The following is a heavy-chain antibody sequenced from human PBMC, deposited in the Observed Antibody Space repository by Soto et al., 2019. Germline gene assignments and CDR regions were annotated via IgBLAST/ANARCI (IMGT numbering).Heavy chain of an antibody. V-gene: IGHV4-4*08. CDR3: ARGNFYYGMDV. CDR2: VYTSDYT. J-gene: IGHJ6*02. CDR1: GASIRSYY. Sequence: PSETLSLTCSVSGASIRSYYWHWIRQPPGKGLEWIGYVYTSDYTRYSSSLKSRVTISEDMSKSQFSLKLSSVTAADTAVYYCARGNFYYGMDVWGQGTTVTVSS.